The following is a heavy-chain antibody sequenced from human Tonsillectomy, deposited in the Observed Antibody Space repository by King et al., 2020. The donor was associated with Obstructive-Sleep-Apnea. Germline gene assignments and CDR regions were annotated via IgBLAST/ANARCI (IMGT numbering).Heavy chain of an antibody. Sequence: QLQESGPGLVKPSGTLSLTCTVSGASISSTDWWSWVRQPPGKGLEWIGEIYHSGSTNYNPSFKSRISMSVDKSENQFSLKVTSVTAADTAMYYCAREVYSGHDSMPFDSWGQGTLVTVSS. CDR3: AREVYSGHDSMPFDS. CDR1: GASISSTDW. CDR2: IYHSGST. J-gene: IGHJ4*02. V-gene: IGHV4-4*02. D-gene: IGHD5-12*01.